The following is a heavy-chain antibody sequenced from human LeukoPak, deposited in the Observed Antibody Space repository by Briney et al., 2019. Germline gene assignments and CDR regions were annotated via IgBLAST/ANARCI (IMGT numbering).Heavy chain of an antibody. CDR2: IIPILGIA. CDR1: GGTFSSYA. D-gene: IGHD1-26*01. CDR3: ARGVSGSSRAFDI. Sequence: ASVKVSCKASGGTFSSYAISWVRQAPGQGLEWMGRIIPILGIANYAQKFQGRVTMTRNTSISTAYMELSSLRSEDTAVYYCARGVSGSSRAFDIWGQGTMVTVSS. J-gene: IGHJ3*02. V-gene: IGHV1-69*04.